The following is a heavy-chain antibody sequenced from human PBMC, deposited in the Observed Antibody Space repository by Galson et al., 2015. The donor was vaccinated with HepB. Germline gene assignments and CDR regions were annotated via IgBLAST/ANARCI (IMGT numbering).Heavy chain of an antibody. J-gene: IGHJ3*02. CDR2: IKHDASEK. CDR1: GFSFSGSW. V-gene: IGHV3-7*03. Sequence: SLRLSCAASGFSFSGSWMSWVRQAPGKGLEWVANIKHDASEKSYVDSVKGRFAIPRDNAKTSLYLQMNSLGAEDTAVYYCARGPRYGAFDIWGQGTVVTVSS. D-gene: IGHD4-17*01. CDR3: ARGPRYGAFDI.